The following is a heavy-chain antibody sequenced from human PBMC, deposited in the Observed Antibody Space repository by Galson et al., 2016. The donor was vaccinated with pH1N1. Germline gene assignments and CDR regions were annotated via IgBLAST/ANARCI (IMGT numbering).Heavy chain of an antibody. CDR3: ARTLYSSDPYYYYYMDV. D-gene: IGHD6-19*01. V-gene: IGHV4-59*01. Sequence: SETLSLTCTVSGGSISSYYWSWIRQPPGKGLEWIGYIYYSGSTNYNPSLKSRVTISVDTSKNQFSLKLSSVTAADTAVYYCARTLYSSDPYYYYYMDVWGKGTSVTVSS. J-gene: IGHJ6*03. CDR1: GGSISSYY. CDR2: IYYSGST.